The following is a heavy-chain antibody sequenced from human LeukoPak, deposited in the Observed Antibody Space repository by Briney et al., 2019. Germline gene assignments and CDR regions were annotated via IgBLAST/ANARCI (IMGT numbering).Heavy chain of an antibody. CDR2: IRSIGYGETT. CDR3: ARGPIQLWLHNGMDF. V-gene: IGHV3-49*04. Sequence: RTLRLSSITSAFSVGDHTTTWVRPAKGKGLEWVGFIRSIGYGETTEYAPSVKGRFTISRDNSNSIAYLQMNSLNTEDTGIYYCARGPIQLWLHNGMDFWVPGTRVMVSS. CDR1: AFSVGDHT. D-gene: IGHD6-19*01. J-gene: IGHJ6*02.